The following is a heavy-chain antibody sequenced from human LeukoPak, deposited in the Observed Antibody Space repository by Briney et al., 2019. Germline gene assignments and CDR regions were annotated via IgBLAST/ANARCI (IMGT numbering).Heavy chain of an antibody. CDR1: GLTFSSHW. Sequence: GGSLRLSCAASGLTFSSHWMHWVRQAPGKGPMWVSRICPDGTVTNYADSVKARFIISRDNARNTVYLQMNSLRVEDTAVYYCVRDFRSADYWGQGTLVTVSS. CDR2: ICPDGTVT. V-gene: IGHV3-74*01. CDR3: VRDFRSADY. J-gene: IGHJ4*02.